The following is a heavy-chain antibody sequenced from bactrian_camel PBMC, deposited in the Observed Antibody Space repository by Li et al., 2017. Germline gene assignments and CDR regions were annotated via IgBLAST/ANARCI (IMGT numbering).Heavy chain of an antibody. Sequence: QLVESGGGSVQAGGSLRLSCVASEYTDSINYMAWFRQAPGKEREGVADISSFSRSRYADSVKGRFTISQDNAKNTVSHQMNNLKPEDTAWYSCAAHRDTCPSNYDLYTFWGQGTQVTVS. D-gene: IGHD5*01. J-gene: IGHJ4*01. CDR1: EYTDSINY. CDR3: AAHRDTCPSNYDLYTF. CDR2: ISSFSRS. V-gene: IGHV3S53*01.